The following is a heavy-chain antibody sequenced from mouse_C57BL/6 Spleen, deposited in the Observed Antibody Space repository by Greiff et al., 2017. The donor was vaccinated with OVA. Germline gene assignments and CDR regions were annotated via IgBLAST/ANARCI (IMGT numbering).Heavy chain of an antibody. CDR3: ARMGLITPLTRFAY. D-gene: IGHD1-1*01. CDR1: GYSFTDYN. CDR2: INPNNGTT. Sequence: VQLQESGPELVKPGASVKISCKASGYSFTDYNMNWVKQSNGKSLEWIGVINPNNGTTSYNQKFKGKATLTVDQSSSTAYMQLNSLTSEDSAVYYCARMGLITPLTRFAYRGQGTLVTVSA. V-gene: IGHV1-39*01. J-gene: IGHJ3*01.